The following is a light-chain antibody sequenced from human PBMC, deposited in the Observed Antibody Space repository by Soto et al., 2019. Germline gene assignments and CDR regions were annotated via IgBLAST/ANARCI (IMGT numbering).Light chain of an antibody. CDR1: QSVSSSS. V-gene: IGKV3-20*01. CDR3: QQYGGSPMYT. J-gene: IGKJ2*01. Sequence: EIVLTQSPGTLSLSPGERATLSCRASQSVSSSSSAWYQQKPGQAPRLLIHGASTRASGIPDRFTGSGSGTDFTLTIRRLEPEDFAVYYCQQYGGSPMYTFGQGTKLEIK. CDR2: GAS.